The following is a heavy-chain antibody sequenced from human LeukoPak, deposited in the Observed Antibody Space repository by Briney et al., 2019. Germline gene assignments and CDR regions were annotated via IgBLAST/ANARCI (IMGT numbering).Heavy chain of an antibody. CDR1: SGSFSGYY. Sequence: SETLSLTCAVYSGSFSGYYWTWFRQPPGKGLEWVGEFNHNWGAKYNPSLKSRVTISVDTSKNHLSLSLNSVTTADTAVYYCAASLWFGIYPDYWGQGSLVTVSS. D-gene: IGHD3-10*01. J-gene: IGHJ4*02. CDR2: FNHNWGA. V-gene: IGHV4-34*01. CDR3: AASLWFGIYPDY.